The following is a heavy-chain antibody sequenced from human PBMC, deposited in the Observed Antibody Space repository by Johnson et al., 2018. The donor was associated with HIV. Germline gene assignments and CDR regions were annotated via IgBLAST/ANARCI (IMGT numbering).Heavy chain of an antibody. D-gene: IGHD3-22*01. CDR3: AKVYYDSSGYGAFDI. V-gene: IGHV3-9*01. CDR1: GLIFSNYA. J-gene: IGHJ3*02. CDR2: ISWNSGSI. Sequence: VQLVESGGGLVQPGGSLRLSCAASGLIFSNYAMHWVRQAPGKGLEWVSGISWNSGSIGYADSVKGRFTISRDNAKNSLYLQMNSLRAEDTAWYYCAKVYYDSSGYGAFDIWGQGTMVTVSS.